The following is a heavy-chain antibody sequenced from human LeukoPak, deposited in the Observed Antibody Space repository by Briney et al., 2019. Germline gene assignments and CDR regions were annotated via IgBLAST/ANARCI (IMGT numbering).Heavy chain of an antibody. D-gene: IGHD2-15*01. V-gene: IGHV3-74*03. CDR1: GFTFNNFF. J-gene: IGHJ5*02. Sequence: GGSLRLSCAASGFTFNNFFMHWLRQAPGRGRVWVSRINSDGTTTMYADSVKGRFTISRDNAKNTLYLQMNSLRDEDTAVYYCARRVDATRWFDPWGQGTLVTVSS. CDR2: INSDGTTT. CDR3: ARRVDATRWFDP.